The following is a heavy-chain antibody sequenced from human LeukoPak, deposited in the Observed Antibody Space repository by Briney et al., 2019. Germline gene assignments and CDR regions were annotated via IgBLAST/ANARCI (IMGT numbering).Heavy chain of an antibody. CDR3: AGEGEYGDSYY. J-gene: IGHJ4*02. Sequence: PSETLSLTCAVSGDSISSDAYYCNWIRQAPGKGPEWIANIYRGRTRLNPSLTSRVTISLDMSKRQVSLKLTSVTAADTAIYYCAGEGEYGDSYYWGQGTRVIVSA. V-gene: IGHV4-30-2*01. CDR1: GDSISSDAYY. D-gene: IGHD2-21*02. CDR2: IYRGRT.